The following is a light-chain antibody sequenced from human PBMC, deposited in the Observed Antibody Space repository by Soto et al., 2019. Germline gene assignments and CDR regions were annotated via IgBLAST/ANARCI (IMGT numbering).Light chain of an antibody. CDR3: QSYDSSLNNYV. J-gene: IGLJ1*01. V-gene: IGLV1-40*01. CDR1: SSNIGAGYD. Sequence: QSVLTQPPSVSGAPGQRVTISCTGSSSNIGAGYDVHWYQHLAGAAPKLVIYGNTNRPSGVPDRFSGSKSGTSASLAITGLQAEDEADYYCQSYDSSLNNYVFGTGTKVTVL. CDR2: GNT.